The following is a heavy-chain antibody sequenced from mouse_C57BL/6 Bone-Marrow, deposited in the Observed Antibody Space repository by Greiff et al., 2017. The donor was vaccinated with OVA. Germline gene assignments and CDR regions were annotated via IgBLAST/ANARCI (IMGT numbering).Heavy chain of an antibody. J-gene: IGHJ3*01. CDR2: IYPRSGNT. CDR1: GYTFTSYG. Sequence: QVQLKQSGAELARPGASVKLSCKASGYTFTSYGISWVKQRPGQGLEWIGEIYPRSGNTYYNEKFKGKATLTADKSSSTAYMELRSLTSEDSAVYFCARRLRRPAWFAYWGQGTLVTVSA. D-gene: IGHD1-2*01. CDR3: ARRLRRPAWFAY. V-gene: IGHV1-81*01.